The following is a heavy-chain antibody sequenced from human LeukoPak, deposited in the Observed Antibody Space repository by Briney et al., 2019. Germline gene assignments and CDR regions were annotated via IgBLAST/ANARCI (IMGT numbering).Heavy chain of an antibody. CDR3: ARDFVGSGYDY. V-gene: IGHV3-30*04. Sequence: PGGSLRLPCAASGFTFSSYAMHWVRQAPGKGLEWVAVISYDGSNKYYADSVKGRFTISRDNSKNTLYLQMNSLRAEDTAVYYCARDFVGSGYDYWGQGTLVTVSS. D-gene: IGHD6-19*01. J-gene: IGHJ4*02. CDR2: ISYDGSNK. CDR1: GFTFSSYA.